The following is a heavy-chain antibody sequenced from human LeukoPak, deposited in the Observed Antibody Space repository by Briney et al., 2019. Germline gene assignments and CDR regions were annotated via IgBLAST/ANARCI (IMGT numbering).Heavy chain of an antibody. V-gene: IGHV1-69*13. CDR2: IIPIFGTA. D-gene: IGHD3-22*01. CDR3: ARTYDSSGYFSYYYYYGMDV. Sequence: ASVKVSCKASGGTFSSYAISWVRQAPGQGLEWMGGIIPIFGTANYAQKFRGRVTITADESTSTAYMELSSLRSEDTAVYYCARTYDSSGYFSYYYYYGMDVWGQGTTVTLSS. J-gene: IGHJ6*02. CDR1: GGTFSSYA.